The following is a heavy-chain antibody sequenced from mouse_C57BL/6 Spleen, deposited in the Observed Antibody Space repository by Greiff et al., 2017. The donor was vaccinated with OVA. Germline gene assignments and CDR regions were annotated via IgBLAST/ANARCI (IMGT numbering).Heavy chain of an antibody. Sequence: VKLQQSGPELVKPGASVKISCKASGYAFSSSWMNWVKQRPGKGLEWIGRIYPGDGDTNYNGKFKGKATLTADKSSSTAYMQLSSLTSEDSAVYFCARGEGTAQATSFDYWGQGTTLTVSS. J-gene: IGHJ2*01. CDR1: GYAFSSSW. CDR3: ARGEGTAQATSFDY. D-gene: IGHD3-1*01. CDR2: IYPGDGDT. V-gene: IGHV1-82*01.